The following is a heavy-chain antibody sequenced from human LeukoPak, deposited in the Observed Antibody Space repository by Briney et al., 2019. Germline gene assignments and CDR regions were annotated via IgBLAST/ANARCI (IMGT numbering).Heavy chain of an antibody. CDR2: INPNSGGT. Sequence: ASVKASCKASGYTFTGYYMYWVRQAPGQGLEWMGRINPNSGGTNYAQKFQGRVTMTRDTSISTAYMELSRLRSDDTAVYYCARSSYYDSSGYNDYWGQGTLVTVSS. CDR3: ARSSYYDSSGYNDY. V-gene: IGHV1-2*06. J-gene: IGHJ4*02. D-gene: IGHD3-22*01. CDR1: GYTFTGYY.